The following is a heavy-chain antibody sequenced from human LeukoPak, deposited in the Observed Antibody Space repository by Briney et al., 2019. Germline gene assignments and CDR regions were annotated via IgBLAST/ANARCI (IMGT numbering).Heavy chain of an antibody. CDR2: IIPIFGTA. V-gene: IGHV1-69*01. J-gene: IGHJ3*02. CDR3: ARDGYSADAFDI. D-gene: IGHD5-18*01. Sequence: SVKVSFKASGGTFSSYAISWVRQAPGQGLEWMGGIIPIFGTANYAQRFQGRVTIHADESTSTAYMELSSLRSEDTAVYYCARDGYSADAFDIWGQGRMVTVSS. CDR1: GGTFSSYA.